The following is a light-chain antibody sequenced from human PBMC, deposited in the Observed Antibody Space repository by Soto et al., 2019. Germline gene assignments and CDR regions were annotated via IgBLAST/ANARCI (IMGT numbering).Light chain of an antibody. CDR3: QQSFHTPYP. CDR1: QNINKN. J-gene: IGKJ2*01. V-gene: IGKV1-39*01. Sequence: DIQMTQSPSSLSAYVGDSVTISCRASQNINKNLNWYQQKSGKAPNLLIYGASNFQSGVPSRFRGSGSGTDFTLAITDLQPEDFATYYCQQSFHTPYPFGHGTKLEI. CDR2: GAS.